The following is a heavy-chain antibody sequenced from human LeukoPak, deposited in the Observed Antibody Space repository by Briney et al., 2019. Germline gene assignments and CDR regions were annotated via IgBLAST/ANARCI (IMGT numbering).Heavy chain of an antibody. CDR2: IASDSTI. CDR1: GFTLSRFG. CDR3: ARDSPLIAPRTGGCDY. D-gene: IGHD6-6*01. V-gene: IGHV3-48*02. J-gene: IGHJ4*02. Sequence: GGSLRLSCAASGFTLSRFGMNWVRQAPGKGLEWVSYIASDSTIYYPDSVRGRFTIFRDNAKNSLYLQMSSLRDEDTAVYYCARDSPLIAPRTGGCDYWGQGTLVTVSS.